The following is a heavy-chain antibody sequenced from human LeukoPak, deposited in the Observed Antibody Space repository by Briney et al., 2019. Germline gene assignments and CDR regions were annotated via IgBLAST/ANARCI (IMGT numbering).Heavy chain of an antibody. CDR2: IKQDGSEK. D-gene: IGHD3-10*01. Sequence: GGSLRLSCAASGFTFSSYWMSWVRQAPGKGLEWVANIKQDGSEKYYVDSVKGRFTISRDNAKNSLYLQMNSLRAEDTAVYYCARGFRSTYYYGSGSYEYYFDYWGQGTLVTVSS. CDR3: ARGFRSTYYYGSGSYEYYFDY. J-gene: IGHJ4*02. CDR1: GFTFSSYW. V-gene: IGHV3-7*01.